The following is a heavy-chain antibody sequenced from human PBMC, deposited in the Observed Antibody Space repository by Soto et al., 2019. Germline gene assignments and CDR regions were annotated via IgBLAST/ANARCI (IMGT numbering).Heavy chain of an antibody. Sequence: SETLSLTCAVSSGSISSSNWWSWVRQPPGKGLEWIGEIYHSGSTNYNPSLKSRVTISVDKSKNQFSLKLSSVTAADTAVYYCARAKYSSSRRPYYFDYWGQGTLVTVSS. D-gene: IGHD6-13*01. CDR1: SGSISSSNW. CDR3: ARAKYSSSRRPYYFDY. CDR2: IYHSGST. V-gene: IGHV4-4*02. J-gene: IGHJ4*02.